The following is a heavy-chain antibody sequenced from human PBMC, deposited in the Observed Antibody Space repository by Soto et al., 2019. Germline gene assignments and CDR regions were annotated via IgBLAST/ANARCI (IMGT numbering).Heavy chain of an antibody. J-gene: IGHJ6*02. D-gene: IGHD6-13*01. CDR2: IYYSGST. V-gene: IGHV4-31*03. CDR1: GGSISSGGYY. CDR3: ARDEGSSYGMDV. Sequence: SETLSLTCTVSGGSISSGGYYWSWIRQHPGKGLEWIGYIYYSGSTYYNPSLKSRVTISVDTSKNQFSLKLSSVTAADTAVYYCARDEGSSYGMDVWGQGTTVTVSS.